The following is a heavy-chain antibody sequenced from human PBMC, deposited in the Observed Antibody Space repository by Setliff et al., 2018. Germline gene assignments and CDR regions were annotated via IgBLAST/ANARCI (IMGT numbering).Heavy chain of an antibody. CDR2: INHRGST. Sequence: SETLSLTCAACGGTFSDYHWTWIRQSPEKGLEWIGEINHRGSTNYNPSLKSRVTISIDTSRDQFSLKLISMIAADTAVYYCARTGTYRYFDYWGRGTLVTVSS. J-gene: IGHJ4*02. CDR1: GGTFSDYH. CDR3: ARTGTYRYFDY. D-gene: IGHD1-1*01. V-gene: IGHV4-34*01.